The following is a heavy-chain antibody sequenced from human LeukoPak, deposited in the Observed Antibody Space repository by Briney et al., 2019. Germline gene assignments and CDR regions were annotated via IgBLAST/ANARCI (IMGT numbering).Heavy chain of an antibody. D-gene: IGHD2-15*01. Sequence: GGSRRLSCAASGFTFSSYAMSWVRQAPGKGLEWVSAISGSGGSTYYADSVKGRFTISRDNSKNTLYLQMNSLRAEDTAVYYCAKYCSGGSCSLWGQGTLVTVSS. J-gene: IGHJ4*02. CDR3: AKYCSGGSCSL. V-gene: IGHV3-23*01. CDR2: ISGSGGST. CDR1: GFTFSSYA.